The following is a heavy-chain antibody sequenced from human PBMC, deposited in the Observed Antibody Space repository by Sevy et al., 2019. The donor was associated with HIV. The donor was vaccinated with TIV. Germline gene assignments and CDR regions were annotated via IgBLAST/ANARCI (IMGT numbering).Heavy chain of an antibody. D-gene: IGHD2-2*01. Sequence: SETLSLTCTVSGGSISSGGYYWSWIRQHPGKGLELIGYIYYSGSTYYNPSLKSRVTISVDTSKNQFSLKLSSVTAADTAVYYCARAPDAPGWFDPWGQGTLVAVSS. V-gene: IGHV4-31*03. J-gene: IGHJ5*02. CDR3: ARAPDAPGWFDP. CDR1: GGSISSGGYY. CDR2: IYYSGST.